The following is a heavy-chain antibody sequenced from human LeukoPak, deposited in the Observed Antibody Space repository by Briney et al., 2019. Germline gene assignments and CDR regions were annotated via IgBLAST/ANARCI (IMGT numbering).Heavy chain of an antibody. CDR1: GNTFSSYT. Sequence: ASVKVSCKTSGNTFSSYTLNWVRQAPGQGLEWMGGIIPIFGPANYAPKFQGRVTITADESTNTAYMELSSLRSEDTAVYYCATESGSTNRQGKPGYFDYWGQGTLGNGSS. CDR2: IIPIFGPA. D-gene: IGHD1-14*01. V-gene: IGHV1-69*13. J-gene: IGHJ4*02. CDR3: ATESGSTNRQGKPGYFDY.